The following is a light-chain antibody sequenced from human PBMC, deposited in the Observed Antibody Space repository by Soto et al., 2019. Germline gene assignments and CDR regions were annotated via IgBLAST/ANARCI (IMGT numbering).Light chain of an antibody. CDR2: DDS. CDR3: QVWDRSSDHRGV. Sequence: SYELTQLPSVSVAPGQTARITCGGNNIGSESVHWYQKKPGQAPVLVVYDDSDRPSGIPERFSGSNSGNTATLTISRVEAGDEADYYCQVWDRSSDHRGVFGGGTKLTVL. J-gene: IGLJ2*01. V-gene: IGLV3-21*02. CDR1: NIGSES.